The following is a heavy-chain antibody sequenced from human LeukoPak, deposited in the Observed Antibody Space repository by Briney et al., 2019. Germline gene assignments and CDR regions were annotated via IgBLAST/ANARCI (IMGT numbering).Heavy chain of an antibody. J-gene: IGHJ4*02. CDR3: VKVGTGTIDY. D-gene: IGHD1-1*01. CDR2: IYYSGTT. Sequence: SETLSLTCAVCGGSISGYYWGWIRQPPGKGLEWIGYIYYSGTTNYNPSLKSRVTISVDTSKNQFSLNLRSVTAADTAVYFCVKVGTGTIDYWGQGTLVTVPS. CDR1: GGSISGYY. V-gene: IGHV4-59*01.